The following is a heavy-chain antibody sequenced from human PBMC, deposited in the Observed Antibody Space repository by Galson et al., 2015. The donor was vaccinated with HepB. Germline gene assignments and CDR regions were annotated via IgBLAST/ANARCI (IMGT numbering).Heavy chain of an antibody. CDR1: GYIFTNYW. D-gene: IGHD3-22*01. V-gene: IGHV5-51*01. CDR3: ARQLLNCHDTAEGGYYYAMDV. Sequence: QSGAEVKKPGESLKISCTASGYIFTNYWIGWVRQMPGRGLEWMGIIYPGDSDPRYSPSFQGQVTISADKSVNTAFLQWSSLKASDTAMYYCARQLLNCHDTAEGGYYYAMDVWGQGTTVTVSS. CDR2: IYPGDSDP. J-gene: IGHJ6*02.